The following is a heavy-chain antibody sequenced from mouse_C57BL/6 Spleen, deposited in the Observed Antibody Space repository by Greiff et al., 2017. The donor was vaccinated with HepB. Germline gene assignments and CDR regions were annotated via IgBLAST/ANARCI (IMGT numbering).Heavy chain of an antibody. CDR2: IYPGSGST. CDR1: GYTFTSYW. Sequence: VQLQQPGAELVKPGASVKMSCKASGYTFTSYWITWVKQRPGQGLEWIGDIYPGSGSTNYTEKFKSKATLTVDTSSSTAYMQLSSLTSEDSAVYYCARNHDRPWDAMDYWGQGTSVTVSS. V-gene: IGHV1-55*01. CDR3: ARNHDRPWDAMDY. J-gene: IGHJ4*01.